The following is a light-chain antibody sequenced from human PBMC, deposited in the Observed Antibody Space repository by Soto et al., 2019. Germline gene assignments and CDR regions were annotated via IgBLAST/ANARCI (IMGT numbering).Light chain of an antibody. CDR2: DVT. Sequence: QSALTQPASVSGSPGQSITISCTGTSSDVGGYNYVSWYQQHPVKAPKLMIYDVTNRPSGVSDRFSGSKSGNTASLTISGLQAEDEADYCCSSYTSSSTPYVFGTGTQLTVL. V-gene: IGLV2-14*01. CDR1: SSDVGGYNY. CDR3: SSYTSSSTPYV. J-gene: IGLJ1*01.